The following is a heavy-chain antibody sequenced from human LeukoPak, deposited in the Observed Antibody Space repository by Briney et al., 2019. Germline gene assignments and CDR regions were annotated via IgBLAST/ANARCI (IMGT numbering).Heavy chain of an antibody. D-gene: IGHD6-19*01. CDR3: ARRDTSGYFSDY. Sequence: GGSLRLSCAASGFSFSTYAMSWVRQAPGKGLEYVAAISSNGGNTYYPNSMKGRFTISRDNSKNTLYLQMGSLRVEDMAVYYCARRDTSGYFSDYWGQGTPVTVSS. J-gene: IGHJ4*02. V-gene: IGHV3-64*01. CDR2: ISSNGGNT. CDR1: GFSFSTYA.